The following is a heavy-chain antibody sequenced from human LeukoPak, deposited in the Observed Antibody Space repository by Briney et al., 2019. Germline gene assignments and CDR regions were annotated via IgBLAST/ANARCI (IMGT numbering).Heavy chain of an antibody. V-gene: IGHV3-7*03. Sequence: GVSLRLSCAVSGFTFSLHWMSWVRHAPGKGLEWVANINEDGSEKYYVDSVRGRFTVSRGNAKNSLYLQMNSLRAEDTAVYYCAKEGDIVVVPAAMQSDYWGQGTLVTVSS. J-gene: IGHJ4*02. CDR1: GFTFSLHW. D-gene: IGHD2-2*01. CDR3: AKEGDIVVVPAAMQSDY. CDR2: INEDGSEK.